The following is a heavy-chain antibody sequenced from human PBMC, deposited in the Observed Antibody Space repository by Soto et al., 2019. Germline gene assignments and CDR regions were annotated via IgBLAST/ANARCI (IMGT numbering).Heavy chain of an antibody. Sequence: PSETLSLTCTVSGGSISSSSYYWGWIRQPPGKGLEWIGSIYYSGSTNYNPSLKSRVTISVDTSKNQFSLKLSSVTAADTAVYYCARGYSSSWYVQDYYYMDVWGKGTTVTV. V-gene: IGHV4-39*07. CDR2: IYYSGST. CDR1: GGSISSSSYY. CDR3: ARGYSSSWYVQDYYYMDV. D-gene: IGHD6-13*01. J-gene: IGHJ6*03.